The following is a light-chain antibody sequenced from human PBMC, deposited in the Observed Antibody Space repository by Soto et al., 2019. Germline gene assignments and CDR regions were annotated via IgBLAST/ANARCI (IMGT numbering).Light chain of an antibody. CDR2: AAS. Sequence: DIQMTQSPSSVSSSVGDRVTITCRASQGIGSWLAWYQQKPGKAPKLLIYAASSLQSGVTSRCSGSGSGTYFPLIISILQPEDFANYYWQQANSLPITFGGGTKVEIK. J-gene: IGKJ4*01. CDR1: QGIGSW. V-gene: IGKV1-12*01. CDR3: QQANSLPIT.